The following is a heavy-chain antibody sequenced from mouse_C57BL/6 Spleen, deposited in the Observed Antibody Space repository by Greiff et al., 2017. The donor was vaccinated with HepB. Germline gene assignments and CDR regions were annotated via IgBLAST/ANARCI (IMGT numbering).Heavy chain of an antibody. Sequence: QVQLQQSGAELVRPGASVTLSCKASGYTFTDYEMHWVKQTPVHGLEWIGAIDPETGGTAYNQKFKGKAILTADKSSSTAYMELRSLTSEDSAVYYCTRKDSNYRYFDVWGTGTTVTVSS. CDR1: GYTFTDYE. J-gene: IGHJ1*03. CDR3: TRKDSNYRYFDV. D-gene: IGHD2-5*01. V-gene: IGHV1-15*01. CDR2: IDPETGGT.